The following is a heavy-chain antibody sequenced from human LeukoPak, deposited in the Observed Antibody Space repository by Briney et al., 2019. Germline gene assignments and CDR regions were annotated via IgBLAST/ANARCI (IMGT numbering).Heavy chain of an antibody. Sequence: WGSLRLSCAASGFTFSNYAIRWVRQAPGKGLEWVSGISGSGDSTYYADSVKGRFTISRDNSKNTLYLQMNSLRAEDTAVYYCAKSLMRMVRGVIRFTPYYYMDVWGKGTTVTISS. V-gene: IGHV3-23*01. CDR3: AKSLMRMVRGVIRFTPYYYMDV. CDR1: GFTFSNYA. D-gene: IGHD3-10*01. J-gene: IGHJ6*03. CDR2: ISGSGDST.